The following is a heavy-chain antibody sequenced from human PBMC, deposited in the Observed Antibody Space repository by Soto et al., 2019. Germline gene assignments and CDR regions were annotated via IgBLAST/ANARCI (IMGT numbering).Heavy chain of an antibody. D-gene: IGHD2-2*01. V-gene: IGHV3-73*02. CDR3: TTGYCSSTSCFSPSLDY. J-gene: IGHJ4*02. CDR2: IRSKANSYAT. CDR1: GFTFSGSA. Sequence: EVQLVESGGGLVQPGGSLKLSCADSGFTFSGSAMHCVRQASGKGLEWVGRIRSKANSYATAYAASVKGRFTISRDDSKNTAYLQMNSLKTEDTAVYYCTTGYCSSTSCFSPSLDYWGQGTLVTVSS.